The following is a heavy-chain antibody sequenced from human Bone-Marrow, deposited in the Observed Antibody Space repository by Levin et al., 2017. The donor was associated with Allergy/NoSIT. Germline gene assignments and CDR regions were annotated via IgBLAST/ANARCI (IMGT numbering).Heavy chain of an antibody. J-gene: IGHJ4*02. CDR3: ARDPHFWSGHIDY. V-gene: IGHV1-2*06. Sequence: RGESLKISCKASGYTFTGYYMHWVRQAPGQGLEWMGRINPNSGGTNYAQKFQGRVTMTRDTSISTAYMELSRLRSDDTAVYYCARDPHFWSGHIDYWGQGTLVTVSS. D-gene: IGHD3-3*01. CDR2: INPNSGGT. CDR1: GYTFTGYY.